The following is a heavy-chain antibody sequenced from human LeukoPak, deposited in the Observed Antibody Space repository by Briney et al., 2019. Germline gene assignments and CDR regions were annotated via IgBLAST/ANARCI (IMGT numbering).Heavy chain of an antibody. J-gene: IGHJ6*03. D-gene: IGHD4-23*01. V-gene: IGHV3-30*02. CDR2: IRSDGSNE. CDR3: AKGGGNTWPTYCYYMDV. Sequence: GGSLRLSCAASGSISSSYGMHWVRQAPGKGLEWVAFIRSDGSNEYYADSVKGRFTISRDSSKNTLYLQMNSLRAEDTAVYYCAKGGGNTWPTYCYYMDVWGKGTTVTVSS. CDR1: GSISSSYG.